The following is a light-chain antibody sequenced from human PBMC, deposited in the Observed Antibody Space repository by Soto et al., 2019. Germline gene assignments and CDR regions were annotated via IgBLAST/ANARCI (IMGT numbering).Light chain of an antibody. V-gene: IGKV1-6*01. CDR2: AAS. Sequence: AIQMTQSPSSLSASVGDRVTITCRASQGIRNDLGWYQQKPGKAPKLLIYAASSLQSGVPSRFSGSGSGTDFTLTISSLQTEEFATYYCLQDYNYPGTFGQGTKVEIK. J-gene: IGKJ1*01. CDR1: QGIRND. CDR3: LQDYNYPGT.